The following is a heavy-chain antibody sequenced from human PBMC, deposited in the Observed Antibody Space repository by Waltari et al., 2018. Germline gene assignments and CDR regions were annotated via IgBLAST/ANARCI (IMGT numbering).Heavy chain of an antibody. CDR3: ARDTAWLYFQH. CDR1: GFTSSSNY. D-gene: IGHD6-19*01. J-gene: IGHJ1*01. Sequence: EVQLVESGGGLVQPGGSRQLSCPASGFTSSSNYMSWVRQASGKGLEWVLVIYSGGSTYYADSVKGRFTISRHNSKNTLYLQMNSLRAEDTAVYYCARDTAWLYFQHWGQGTLVTVSS. CDR2: IYSGGST. V-gene: IGHV3-53*04.